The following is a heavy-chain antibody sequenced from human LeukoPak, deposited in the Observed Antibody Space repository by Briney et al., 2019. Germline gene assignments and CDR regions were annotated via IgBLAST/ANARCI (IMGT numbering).Heavy chain of an antibody. CDR2: IYYSGST. J-gene: IGHJ4*01. V-gene: IGHV4-39*07. D-gene: IGHD4-23*01. Sequence: SETLSLTCTVSGGAISSSSYWAWIRQPPGKGLEWIGNIYYSGSTYYNPSLKSRVTISIDTSKNHFSLKLSSVTAADTALYFCAGAQLLHPFAYWGXXXLVTVSS. CDR3: AGAQLLHPFAY. CDR1: GGAISSSSY.